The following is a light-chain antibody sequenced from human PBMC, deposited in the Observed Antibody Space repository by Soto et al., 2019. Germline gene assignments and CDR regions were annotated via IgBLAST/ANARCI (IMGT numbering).Light chain of an antibody. Sequence: DIQMPQSPSSVSASVGDRVTITCRASQGISTWLAWYQQRPGKAPSLLIYAASGLHSGVPSRFSGRGSGTDVTLTISSLRPEDAATYYCQQTSSFPRNVGCGTKVEIK. CDR1: QGISTW. CDR2: AAS. J-gene: IGKJ4*01. V-gene: IGKV1-12*01. CDR3: QQTSSFPRN.